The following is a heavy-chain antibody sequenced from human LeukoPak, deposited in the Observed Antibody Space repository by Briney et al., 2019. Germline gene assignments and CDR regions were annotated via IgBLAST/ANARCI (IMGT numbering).Heavy chain of an antibody. CDR2: IYYGGST. D-gene: IGHD3-3*02. CDR1: GGSISSYY. J-gene: IGHJ4*02. CDR3: ARGNLLASSPADY. Sequence: KPSETLSLTCTVSGGSISSYYWSWIRQPPGKGLEWIGYIYYGGSTNYNPSLKSRVTISVDTSKNQFSLKLSSVTAADTAVYYCARGNLLASSPADYWGQGTLVTVSS. V-gene: IGHV4-59*01.